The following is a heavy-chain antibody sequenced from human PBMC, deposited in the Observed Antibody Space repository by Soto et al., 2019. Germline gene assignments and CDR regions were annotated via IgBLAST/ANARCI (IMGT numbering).Heavy chain of an antibody. V-gene: IGHV4-4*07. CDR1: GASVSTAY. CDR2: IHASGTT. Sequence: QVQLQESGPGLVKPSETLSLTCTVSGASVSTAYWNWVRQAAGNRLEWIGRIHASGTTNYNPSLSRRVTMSVDTAKNHFSLKVSSVTAADTAVYYCARDLDGLGDSGWLIDSWGQGPLVSVSS. J-gene: IGHJ4*02. CDR3: ARDLDGLGDSGWLIDS. D-gene: IGHD6-19*01.